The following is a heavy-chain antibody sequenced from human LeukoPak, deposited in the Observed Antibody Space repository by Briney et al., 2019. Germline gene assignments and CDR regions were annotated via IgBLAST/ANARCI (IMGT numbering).Heavy chain of an antibody. Sequence: PGGSLRLSCAASGFTFSAYAMSWVRQAPGKGLEWVSGISSSGSSTFFADHVKGRFTISRDNAKNSLYLQINTLQAEDTAVYYCARRSPGSSSLFFYYMDVWGKGTTVTVFS. D-gene: IGHD1-26*01. J-gene: IGHJ6*03. V-gene: IGHV3-23*01. CDR1: GFTFSAYA. CDR3: ARRSPGSSSLFFYYMDV. CDR2: ISSSGSST.